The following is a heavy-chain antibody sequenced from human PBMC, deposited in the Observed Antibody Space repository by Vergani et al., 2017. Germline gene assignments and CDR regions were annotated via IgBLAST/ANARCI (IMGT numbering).Heavy chain of an antibody. CDR1: GYTFTGYY. CDR3: ARGATWGWVRGVIDF. CDR2: FNPNSGGT. Sequence: QVQLVQSGAEVKKPGASVKVSCKASGYTFTGYYMHWVRQAPGQGLEWMGWFNPNSGGTNYAQKFQGRVTMNRDTSLSTSYMELSRLRSDDTAVSSSARGATWGWVRGVIDFLGHRPLVSFSS. J-gene: IGHJ4*01. V-gene: IGHV1-2*02. D-gene: IGHD3-10*01.